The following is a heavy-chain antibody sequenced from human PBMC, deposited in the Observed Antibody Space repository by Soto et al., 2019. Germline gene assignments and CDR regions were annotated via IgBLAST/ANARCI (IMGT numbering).Heavy chain of an antibody. V-gene: IGHV3-74*03. D-gene: IGHD3-16*01. J-gene: IGHJ6*01. CDR3: AKDESYAQHV. CDR1: GFTFSSNW. CDR2: INNDGGVT. Sequence: VQLVESGGGLVQPGGSLRLSCAASGFTFSSNWLHWVRQATGMGLVWVSHINNDGGVTTSADSVKGCFSISRDNAKKSVYRQINSLRDEDTALYYCAKDESYAQHVLGQGITVTVS.